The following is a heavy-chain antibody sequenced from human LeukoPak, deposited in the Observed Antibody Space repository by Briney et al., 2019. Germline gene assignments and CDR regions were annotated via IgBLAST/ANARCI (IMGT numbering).Heavy chain of an antibody. Sequence: SVKVSCKASGGTFDRYAISWVRQAPGQGLEWMGGIAPIFGTPNYAQNFQGRVTITTDKSTSTAYMELSSLRSDDTAVYYCASLVRSNHNYFSYWNVGGKGTRVTVSS. J-gene: IGHJ6*03. CDR1: GGTFDRYA. V-gene: IGHV1-69*05. CDR3: ASLVRSNHNYFSYWNV. CDR2: IAPIFGTP. D-gene: IGHD3-10*01.